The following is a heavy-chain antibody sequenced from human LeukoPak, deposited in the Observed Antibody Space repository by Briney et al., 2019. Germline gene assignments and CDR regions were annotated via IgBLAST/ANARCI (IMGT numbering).Heavy chain of an antibody. Sequence: SETLSLTCTVSGGSISSGGYYWSWIRQPPGKGLEWIGYIYHSGSTYYNPSLKSRVTISVDRSKNQFSLKLSSVTAADTAVYYCALTIAAAAAEYFQHWGQGTLVTVSS. J-gene: IGHJ1*01. V-gene: IGHV4-30-2*01. CDR3: ALTIAAAAAEYFQH. D-gene: IGHD6-13*01. CDR1: GGSISSGGYY. CDR2: IYHSGST.